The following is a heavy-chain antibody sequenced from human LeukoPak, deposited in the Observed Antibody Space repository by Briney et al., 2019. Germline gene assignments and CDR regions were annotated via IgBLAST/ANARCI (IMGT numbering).Heavy chain of an antibody. D-gene: IGHD3-10*01. CDR3: ARSPGSLITMDLEGYFDY. CDR1: GDSVSSNSAA. J-gene: IGHJ4*02. V-gene: IGHV6-1*01. Sequence: SQTLSLTCAISGDSVSSNSAAWNWIRQSPSRGLEWLGRTYYRSKWYNDYAVSVKSRITINPDTSKNQFSLQLNSVTPEDTAVYYCARSPGSLITMDLEGYFDYWGQGTLVTVSS. CDR2: TYYRSKWYN.